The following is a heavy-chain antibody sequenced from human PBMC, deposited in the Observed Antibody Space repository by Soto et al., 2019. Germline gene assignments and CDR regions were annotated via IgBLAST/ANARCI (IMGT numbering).Heavy chain of an antibody. CDR2: IWYDGSNK. CDR1: GFTFSSYG. Sequence: GGSLRLSCAASGFTFSSYGMHWVRQAPGKGLEWVAVIWYDGSNKYYADSVKGRFTISRDNSKNTLYLQMNSLRAEDTAVYYCARGSTVTGDYYYYGMDVWGQGTTVTVPS. V-gene: IGHV3-33*01. D-gene: IGHD4-17*01. CDR3: ARGSTVTGDYYYYGMDV. J-gene: IGHJ6*02.